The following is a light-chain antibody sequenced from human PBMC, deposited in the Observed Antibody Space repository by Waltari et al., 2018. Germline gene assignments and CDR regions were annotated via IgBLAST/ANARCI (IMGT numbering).Light chain of an antibody. V-gene: IGKV1-5*03. CDR1: QCIPRS. Sequence: DIQLTQSPSTLTATDQHRVSITCRASQCIPRSLAWYQQKPGKAPKLQIYKSSILESGVPSRFSGGGSETEFTLTISSLQPDDFATYYCQHYDSYSATFGRGTKIEIK. CDR3: QHYDSYSAT. CDR2: KSS. J-gene: IGKJ3*01.